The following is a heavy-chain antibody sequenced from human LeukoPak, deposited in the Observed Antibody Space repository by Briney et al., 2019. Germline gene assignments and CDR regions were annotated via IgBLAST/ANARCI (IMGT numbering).Heavy chain of an antibody. Sequence: WASVKVSCKASGGTFSSYAISWVRQAPGQGLEWMGRIIPILGIANYAQKFQGRVTITADKSTSTAYMELSSLRSEDTAVYYCARDDSVAEAFDYWGQGTLVTVSS. CDR3: ARDDSVAEAFDY. J-gene: IGHJ4*02. D-gene: IGHD6-19*01. CDR2: IIPILGIA. V-gene: IGHV1-69*04. CDR1: GGTFSSYA.